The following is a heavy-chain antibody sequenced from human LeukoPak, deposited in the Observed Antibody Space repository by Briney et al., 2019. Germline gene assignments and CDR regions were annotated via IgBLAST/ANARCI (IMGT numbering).Heavy chain of an antibody. CDR3: TRAGEDSRGHYQGFDF. CDR1: GFTFSDHY. V-gene: IGHV3-11*04. CDR2: ITDNGRKT. Sequence: PGGCLRLSCAVSGFTFSDHYMGWIRQAPGKGLEWVSYITDNGRKTYYADSVKGRFTISSDKAKNSLYLQMNRLRVEDTAVYYCTRAGEDSRGHYQGFDFWGQRTLVTASS. D-gene: IGHD3-22*01. J-gene: IGHJ4*02.